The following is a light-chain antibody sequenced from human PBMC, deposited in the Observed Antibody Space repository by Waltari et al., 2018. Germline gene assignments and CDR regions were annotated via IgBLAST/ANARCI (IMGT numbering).Light chain of an antibody. CDR1: QSLVYSDGNIY. Sequence: VVLTQSPLSLPVTLGQPASISCSSSQSLVYSDGNIYLNWFHQRPGQSPRRLIYKISNRDSGVPDRFGGSGSGTDFTLKISRVEAEDVGIYYCMHGGHWPYTFGQGTKLEIK. CDR2: KIS. V-gene: IGKV2-30*01. J-gene: IGKJ2*01. CDR3: MHGGHWPYT.